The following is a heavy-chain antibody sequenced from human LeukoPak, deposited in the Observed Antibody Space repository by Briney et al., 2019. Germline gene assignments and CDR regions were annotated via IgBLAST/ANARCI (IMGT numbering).Heavy chain of an antibody. Sequence: GGSLRLSCKASGFPFGDYAMSWFRQAPGKGLEWVGFIRSEAYGGTTEYAASVKGRFTISRDDSKSIAYLQMNSLKTEDTAVYYATSAPAGYDYYYYMDVWGKGTTVTVSS. D-gene: IGHD6-13*01. J-gene: IGHJ6*03. CDR1: GFPFGDYA. V-gene: IGHV3-49*03. CDR2: IRSEAYGGTT. CDR3: TSAPAGYDYYYYMDV.